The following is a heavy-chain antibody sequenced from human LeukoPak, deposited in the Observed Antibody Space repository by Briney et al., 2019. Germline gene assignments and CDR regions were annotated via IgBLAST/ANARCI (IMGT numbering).Heavy chain of an antibody. Sequence: ASVKVSCKASGGTFSSYAISWVRQAPGQGLEWMGRIIPIFGTANYAQKFQGRVTITTDESTSTAYMELSSLRSEDTAVYYCASRLIDYDILTGNYRVDLEGDYYYIDVWGKETTVTASS. D-gene: IGHD3-9*01. V-gene: IGHV1-69*05. CDR3: ASRLIDYDILTGNYRVDLEGDYYYIDV. CDR2: IIPIFGTA. CDR1: GGTFSSYA. J-gene: IGHJ6*03.